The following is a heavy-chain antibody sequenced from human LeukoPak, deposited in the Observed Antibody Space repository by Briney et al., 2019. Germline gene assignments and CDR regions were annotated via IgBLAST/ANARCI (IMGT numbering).Heavy chain of an antibody. J-gene: IGHJ3*02. V-gene: IGHV3-74*01. D-gene: IGHD1-26*01. CDR2: IYNDGSST. CDR1: GFTFSHYW. CDR3: ARVRGGSGRSYAADAFDI. Sequence: GGSLRLSCAASGFTFSHYWMHWVRQAPGKGLVWVSRIYNDGSSTSCADSVKGRFTISRDNAKSTLYLQMNSLRAEDTAVYYCARVRGGSGRSYAADAFDIWGQGTMVTVSS.